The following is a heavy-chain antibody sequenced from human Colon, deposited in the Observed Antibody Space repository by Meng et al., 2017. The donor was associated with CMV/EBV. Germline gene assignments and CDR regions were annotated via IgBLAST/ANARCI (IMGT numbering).Heavy chain of an antibody. J-gene: IGHJ5*02. CDR1: GGSISTRDYY. D-gene: IGHD3-3*01. V-gene: IGHV4-39*07. Sequence: SETLSLTCTVSGGSISTRDYYWNWIRQPPGKGLEWIGTIHYRGSTSYNPSLKSRLTTSVDTSKNQFSLKLSSVTAADTAVYYCASTPYPKWKLNLFDPWGQGTLVTVSS. CDR2: IHYRGST. CDR3: ASTPYPKWKLNLFDP.